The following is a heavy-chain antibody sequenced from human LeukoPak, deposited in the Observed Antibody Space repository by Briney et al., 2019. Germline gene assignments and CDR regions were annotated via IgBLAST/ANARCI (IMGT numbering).Heavy chain of an antibody. CDR3: AKVSRSDPDWLFSSFDY. D-gene: IGHD3-9*01. V-gene: IGHV3-23*01. CDR2: IGGSGGST. CDR1: GFAFSSYA. J-gene: IGHJ4*02. Sequence: GGSLRLSCAASGFAFSSYAMSWVRQAPGKGLEWVSAIGGSGGSTYYADSVNGRFTISRDNSKNTLFLQMNSLTAEDTAVYYCAKVSRSDPDWLFSSFDYWGQGALVTVSS.